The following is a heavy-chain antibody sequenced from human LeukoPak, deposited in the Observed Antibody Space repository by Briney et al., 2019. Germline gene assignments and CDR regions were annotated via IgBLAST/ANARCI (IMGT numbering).Heavy chain of an antibody. J-gene: IGHJ4*02. V-gene: IGHV3-21*04. D-gene: IGHD6-19*01. CDR1: GFTFSSYS. Sequence: GGSLRLSCAASGFTFSSYSMNWVRQAPGKGLEWVSSISSSSGYIYYADSVKGRFTISRDNSKNTLYLQMNSLRAEDTAVYYCAKDRAYSSGLADYWGQGTLVTVSS. CDR3: AKDRAYSSGLADY. CDR2: ISSSSGYI.